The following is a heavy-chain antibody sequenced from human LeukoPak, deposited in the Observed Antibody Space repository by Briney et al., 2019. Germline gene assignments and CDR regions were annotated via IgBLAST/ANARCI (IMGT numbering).Heavy chain of an antibody. J-gene: IGHJ5*02. CDR2: INPNRGGT. V-gene: IGHV1-2*02. CDR3: ARGGPRDIVVVPAAIPNWFDP. CDR1: GYTFTGYY. Sequence: GASVKVSCKASGYTFTGYYMHWVRQAPGQGLEWMGWINPNRGGTNYAQKFHGRATMTRDTSISTAYMELSRLRSDDTAVYYCARGGPRDIVVVPAAIPNWFDPWGQGTLVTVSS. D-gene: IGHD2-2*02.